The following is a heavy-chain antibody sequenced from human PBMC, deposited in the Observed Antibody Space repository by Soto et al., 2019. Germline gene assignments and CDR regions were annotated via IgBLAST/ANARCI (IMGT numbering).Heavy chain of an antibody. V-gene: IGHV4-30-4*01. J-gene: IGHJ5*02. CDR3: ARRGLGLTTGIMNSGGRFDP. CDR2: IYYSGST. CDR1: GGSISSGDYY. D-gene: IGHD3-16*01. Sequence: SETLSLTCTVSGGSISSGDYYWSWIRQPPGKGLEWIGYIYYSGSTYYNPSLKSRVTISVDTSKNQFSLKLSSVTAADTAVYFWARRGLGLTTGIMNSGGRFDPWGQGTLVTVSS.